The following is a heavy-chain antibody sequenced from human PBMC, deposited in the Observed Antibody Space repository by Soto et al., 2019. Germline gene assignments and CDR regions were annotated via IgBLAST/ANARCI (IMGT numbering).Heavy chain of an antibody. Sequence: GASVKVSCKASGGTFSSYTISWVRQAPGQGLEWMGRIIPILGIANYAQKFQGRVTITADKSTSTAYMELSSLRSEDTAVYYCARLPGPLVSVLYIYPLDARESPSDVDIWGQGTTVTV. D-gene: IGHD2-21*02. CDR1: GGTFSSYT. J-gene: IGHJ6*02. CDR3: ARLPGPLVSVLYIYPLDARESPSDVDI. CDR2: IIPILGIA. V-gene: IGHV1-69*02.